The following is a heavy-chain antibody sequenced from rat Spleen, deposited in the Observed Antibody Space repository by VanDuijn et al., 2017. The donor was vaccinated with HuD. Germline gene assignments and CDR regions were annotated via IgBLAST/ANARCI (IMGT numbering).Heavy chain of an antibody. CDR3: ARRHYDGAYGYFDF. CDR2: TTPSGITT. J-gene: IGHJ1*01. D-gene: IGHD1-12*02. Sequence: EVQLVESDGGVVQPGTTLKLSCVASGFTFSDYYIQCLRESPTQGLQWVPATTPSGITTYFLDSVKGRFTISRHNATTTQYLQKDSLRSEDTATYCCARRHYDGAYGYFDFWGPGTMVTVSS. CDR1: GFTFSDYY. V-gene: IGHV5-25*01.